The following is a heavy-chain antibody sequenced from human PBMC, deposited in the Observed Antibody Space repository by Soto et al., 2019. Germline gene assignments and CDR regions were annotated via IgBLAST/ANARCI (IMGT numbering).Heavy chain of an antibody. Sequence: GGSLRLSCAASGFTVSSNYMSWVRQAPGKGLEWVSVIYSGGSTYYADSVKGRFTISRDNSKNTLYLQMNSLRAEDTAVYYCARQYYDSWSGYLANFDYWGQGTLVTVSS. CDR1: GFTVSSNY. D-gene: IGHD3-3*01. CDR2: IYSGGST. V-gene: IGHV3-66*04. CDR3: ARQYYDSWSGYLANFDY. J-gene: IGHJ4*02.